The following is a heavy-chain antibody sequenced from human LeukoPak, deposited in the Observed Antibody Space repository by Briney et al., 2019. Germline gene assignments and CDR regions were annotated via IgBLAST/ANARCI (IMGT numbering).Heavy chain of an antibody. CDR3: ARERKLLWFGEFISDYYYGMDV. CDR2: ISAYNGNT. D-gene: IGHD3-10*01. CDR1: GYTFTSYG. J-gene: IGHJ6*02. V-gene: IGHV1-18*01. Sequence: ASVKVSCKASGYTFTSYGISWVRQAPGQGLEWVGWISAYNGNTNYAQKLQGRVTMTTDTSTSTAYMELRSLRSDDTAVYYCARERKLLWFGEFISDYYYGMDVWGQGTTVTVSS.